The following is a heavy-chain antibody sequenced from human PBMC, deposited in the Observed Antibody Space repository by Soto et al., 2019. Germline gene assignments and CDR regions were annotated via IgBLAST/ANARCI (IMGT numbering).Heavy chain of an antibody. V-gene: IGHV4-61*08. D-gene: IGHD2-15*01. CDR3: AGHPVVAARLDAFDI. CDR1: GGSISSGVYY. Sequence: PSETLSLTCTVSGGSISSGVYYWSWIRQHPGKGLEWIGYIYYSGSTNYNPSLKSRVTISVDTSKNQFSLKLSSVTAADTAVYYCAGHPVVAARLDAFDIWGQGTMVTVSS. CDR2: IYYSGST. J-gene: IGHJ3*02.